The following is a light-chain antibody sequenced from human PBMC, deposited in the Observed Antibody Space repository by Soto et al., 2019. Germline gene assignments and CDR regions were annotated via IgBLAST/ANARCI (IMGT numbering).Light chain of an antibody. V-gene: IGKV3-20*01. Sequence: EIVLTQSPGTLSLSPGERATLSCRASQTVSSNYLAWYQQKPGQAPRLLIYGVSSRATDIPDRFSGSGSGTDFTLTISRLEPEDFAVYYCQQYDSSSRTFGQGTKVEIK. J-gene: IGKJ1*01. CDR1: QTVSSNY. CDR3: QQYDSSSRT. CDR2: GVS.